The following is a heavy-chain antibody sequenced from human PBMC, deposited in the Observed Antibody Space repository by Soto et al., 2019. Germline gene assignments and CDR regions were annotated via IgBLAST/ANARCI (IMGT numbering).Heavy chain of an antibody. Sequence: PGGSLRLSCAASEFTFSNYAMSWVRQAQGKGLEWVSAISYGGGTTYYADSVKGRFTISRDNSKNTLYLQMNSLRAEDTAVYYCAKNPGYYYDSTGYHFDYWGQGTLVTVSS. D-gene: IGHD3-22*01. CDR1: EFTFSNYA. J-gene: IGHJ4*02. V-gene: IGHV3-23*01. CDR3: AKNPGYYYDSTGYHFDY. CDR2: ISYGGGTT.